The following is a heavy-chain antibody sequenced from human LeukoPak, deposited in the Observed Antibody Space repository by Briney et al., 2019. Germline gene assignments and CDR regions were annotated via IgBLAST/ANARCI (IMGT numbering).Heavy chain of an antibody. J-gene: IGHJ4*02. V-gene: IGHV3-23*01. Sequence: GGSLRLSCTASGFTFGDYAMSWVRQAPGKGLEWVSAISGSGGSTYYADSVKGRFTISRDNSKNTLYLQMNSLRAEDTAVYYCAKARDYGDYQEYYFDYWGQGTLVTVSS. D-gene: IGHD4-17*01. CDR2: ISGSGGST. CDR1: GFTFGDYA. CDR3: AKARDYGDYQEYYFDY.